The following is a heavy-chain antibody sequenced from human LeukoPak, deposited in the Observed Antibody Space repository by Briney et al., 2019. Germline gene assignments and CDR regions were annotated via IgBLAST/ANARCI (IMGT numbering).Heavy chain of an antibody. CDR1: GFTFSSYS. CDR2: ISSSSSYI. V-gene: IGHV3-21*01. J-gene: IGHJ4*02. D-gene: IGHD6-19*01. Sequence: PGGSLRLSCAASGFTFSSYSMNWVRQAPGKGLEWVSSISSSSSYIYYADSVKGRFTISRDNAKNSLYLQMNSLRAEDTAVYYCAREGYSSGWYGSFFDYWGQGTLVTVSS. CDR3: AREGYSSGWYGSFFDY.